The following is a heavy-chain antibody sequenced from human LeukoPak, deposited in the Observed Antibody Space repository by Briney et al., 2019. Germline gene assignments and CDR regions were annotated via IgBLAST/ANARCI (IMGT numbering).Heavy chain of an antibody. J-gene: IGHJ3*02. Sequence: GGSLRLSCVASGFTFSSYAMSWVRQAPGKGLEWVSAISGSGGSTYYADSVKGRFTISRDNSKNTLYLQMNSLRAEDTAVYYCAKSQGSSSWNVFDAFDIWGQGTMVTVSS. V-gene: IGHV3-23*01. CDR2: ISGSGGST. D-gene: IGHD6-13*01. CDR3: AKSQGSSSWNVFDAFDI. CDR1: GFTFSSYA.